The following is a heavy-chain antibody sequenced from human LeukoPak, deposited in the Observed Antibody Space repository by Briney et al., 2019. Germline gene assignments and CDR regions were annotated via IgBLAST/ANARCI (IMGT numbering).Heavy chain of an antibody. CDR1: GFTFSRSA. CDR3: ARGGLNYADASDI. Sequence: GGSLRLSCSASGFTFSRSAMSWVRQAAGKGLEWVSYISSGSSYIYYEDSVKGRFTISRDNAENSLYLQMNSLRGENTAVYYCARGGLNYADASDIWGQGTMVTVSS. J-gene: IGHJ3*02. CDR2: ISSGSSYI. D-gene: IGHD4-11*01. V-gene: IGHV3-21*01.